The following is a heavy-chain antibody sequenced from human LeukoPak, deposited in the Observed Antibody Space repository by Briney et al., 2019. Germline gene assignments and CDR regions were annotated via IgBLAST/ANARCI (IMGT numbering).Heavy chain of an antibody. V-gene: IGHV1-69*13. D-gene: IGHD3-10*01. Sequence: SVKVSCKASGGTFSSYAISWVRQAPGQGLEWMGGIIPIFGTANYAQKFQGRVTITGDESTSTAYMELSSLRSEDTAVYYCARNYGSGYYYFDYWGQGTLVTVSS. CDR1: GGTFSSYA. J-gene: IGHJ4*02. CDR3: ARNYGSGYYYFDY. CDR2: IIPIFGTA.